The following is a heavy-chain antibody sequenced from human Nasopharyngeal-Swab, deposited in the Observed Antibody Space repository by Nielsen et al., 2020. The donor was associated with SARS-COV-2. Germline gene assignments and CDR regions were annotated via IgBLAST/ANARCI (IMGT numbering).Heavy chain of an antibody. V-gene: IGHV1-24*01. Sequence: ASVKVSCKVSGYTLTELSMHWVRQAPGKGLEWMGGFDPDDGETIYAQKFQGRVTMTEDTSTDTAYMELSSLRSEDTAVYYCATGHLPLAYYDSSAHGWYWGQGTLVTVSS. CDR3: ATGHLPLAYYDSSAHGWY. D-gene: IGHD3-22*01. CDR2: FDPDDGET. CDR1: GYTLTELS. J-gene: IGHJ4*02.